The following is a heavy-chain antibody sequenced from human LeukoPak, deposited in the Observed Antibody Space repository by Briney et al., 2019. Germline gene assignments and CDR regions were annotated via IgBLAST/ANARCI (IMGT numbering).Heavy chain of an antibody. D-gene: IGHD6-19*01. CDR1: GGSISSYY. V-gene: IGHV4-4*07. J-gene: IGHJ4*02. CDR3: ARGSSIRWSGAVAGNPFDY. Sequence: SETLSLTCNVSGGSISSYYWSWIRQPAGKGLEWIGRIYTSGSTNYNPSLKSRVTISVDTSKNQFSLKLSSVTAADTAVYYCARGSSIRWSGAVAGNPFDYWGQGTLVTVSS. CDR2: IYTSGST.